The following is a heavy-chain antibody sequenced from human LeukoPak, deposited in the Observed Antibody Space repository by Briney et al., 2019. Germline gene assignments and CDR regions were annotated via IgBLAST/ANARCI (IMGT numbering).Heavy chain of an antibody. CDR3: ARAYYGSGRHGMDV. D-gene: IGHD3-10*01. Sequence: SQTLSLTCALSGGTVSTNSASWNWIRQYPSRGLEWLGRAYYRSNWYSDYALSVKSRITINPDTCKNQFSLQLDSVTPEDTAMYYCARAYYGSGRHGMDVWGQGTTVTVSS. CDR1: GGTVSTNSAS. V-gene: IGHV6-1*01. J-gene: IGHJ6*02. CDR2: AYYRSNWYS.